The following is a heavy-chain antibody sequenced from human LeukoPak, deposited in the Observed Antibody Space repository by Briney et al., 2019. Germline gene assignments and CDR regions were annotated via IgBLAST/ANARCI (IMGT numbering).Heavy chain of an antibody. Sequence: SETLSLTCTVSHYSISSGYYWGWIRQPPGKGLEWIGTIYHSGSAYSNPSLKSRVTMSVDTSKNQFSLNLSSVTAADTAVYYCARLRRGDPIENWGQGTLVTVSS. D-gene: IGHD3-16*01. V-gene: IGHV4-38-2*02. CDR3: ARLRRGDPIEN. J-gene: IGHJ4*02. CDR2: IYHSGSA. CDR1: HYSISSGYY.